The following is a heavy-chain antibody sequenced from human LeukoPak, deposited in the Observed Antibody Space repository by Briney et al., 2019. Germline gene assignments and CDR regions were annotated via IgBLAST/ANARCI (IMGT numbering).Heavy chain of an antibody. J-gene: IGHJ4*02. V-gene: IGHV1-46*01. CDR1: GYTFTSYY. CDR3: ARAVSGGPRFDY. D-gene: IGHD1-26*01. CDR2: MNPSAGST. Sequence: ASVKVSCKASGYTFTSYYMHWVRQAPGQGLEWMGIMNPSAGSTTYAQKFQGRVTMTRDTSTSTVYMEVSSLRSEDTAVYYCARAVSGGPRFDYWGQGTLVTVSA.